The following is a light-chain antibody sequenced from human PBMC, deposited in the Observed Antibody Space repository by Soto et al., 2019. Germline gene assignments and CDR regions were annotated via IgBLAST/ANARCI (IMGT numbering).Light chain of an antibody. CDR1: NSDVGAYNY. V-gene: IGLV2-8*01. CDR2: EVN. J-gene: IGLJ2*01. CDR3: SSCAGAPVI. Sequence: QSVLTQPPSASGSPGQSVTIPCTGTNSDVGAYNYVSWYQQYPGKVPKLIIYEVNKRPSGVPDRISGSKSGNTASLTVSGLQAEDEADYYCSSCAGAPVIFGGGTQLTVL.